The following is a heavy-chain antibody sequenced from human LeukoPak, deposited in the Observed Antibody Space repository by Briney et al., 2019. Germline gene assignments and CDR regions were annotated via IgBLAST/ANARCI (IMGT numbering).Heavy chain of an antibody. J-gene: IGHJ4*02. D-gene: IGHD3-22*01. CDR1: GFTFSSYA. Sequence: GGSLRLSCAASGFTFSSYAMSWVRQAPGKGLEWVSATSGSGGSTYYADSVKGRFTISRDNSKNTLYLQMNSLRAEDTAVYYCAKDQRYYDSSGYAPFLFDYWGQGTLVTVSS. CDR3: AKDQRYYDSSGYAPFLFDY. CDR2: TSGSGGST. V-gene: IGHV3-23*01.